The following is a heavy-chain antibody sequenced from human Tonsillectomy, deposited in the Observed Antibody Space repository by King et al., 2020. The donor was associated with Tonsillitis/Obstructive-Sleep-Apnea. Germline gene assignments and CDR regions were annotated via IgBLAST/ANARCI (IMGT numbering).Heavy chain of an antibody. Sequence: VQLVESGGGLVQPGRSLRLSCTASGFTFGDYAMSWVRQAPGKGLEWVGFIRSKAYGGTTEYAASVKGRFTISRDDSKSIAYLQMNSLKTEDTAVYYCTCTAYYYDSSGYVGWFDTWGQGTLVTVSS. CDR3: TCTAYYYDSSGYVGWFDT. V-gene: IGHV3-49*04. CDR2: IRSKAYGGTT. J-gene: IGHJ5*02. CDR1: GFTFGDYA. D-gene: IGHD3-22*01.